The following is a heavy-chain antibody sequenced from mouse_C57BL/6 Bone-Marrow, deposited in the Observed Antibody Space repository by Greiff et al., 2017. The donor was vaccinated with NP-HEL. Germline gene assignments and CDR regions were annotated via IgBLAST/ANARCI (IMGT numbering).Heavy chain of an antibody. V-gene: IGHV1-4*01. D-gene: IGHD2-5*01. J-gene: IGHJ4*01. CDR2: INPSSGYT. Sequence: QVQLKQSGAELARPGASVKMSCKASGYTFTSYTMHWVKQRPGQGLEWIGYINPSSGYTKYNQKFKDKATLTADKSSSTAYMQLSSLTSEDSAVYYCARNYSNYEDYAMDYWGQGTSVTVSS. CDR1: GYTFTSYT. CDR3: ARNYSNYEDYAMDY.